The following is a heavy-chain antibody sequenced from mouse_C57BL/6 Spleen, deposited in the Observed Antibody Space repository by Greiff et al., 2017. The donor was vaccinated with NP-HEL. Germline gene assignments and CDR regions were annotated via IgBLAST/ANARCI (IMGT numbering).Heavy chain of an antibody. CDR2: IDPENGDT. V-gene: IGHV14-4*01. CDR3: TFGYSSY. D-gene: IGHD2-3*01. CDR1: GFNIKDDY. J-gene: IGHJ2*01. Sequence: EVMLVESGAELVRPGASVKLSCTASGFNIKDDYMHWVKQRPEQGLEWIGWIDPENGDTEYASKFQGKATITADTSSNTAYLQLSSLTSEDTAVYYCTFGYSSYWGQGTTLTVSS.